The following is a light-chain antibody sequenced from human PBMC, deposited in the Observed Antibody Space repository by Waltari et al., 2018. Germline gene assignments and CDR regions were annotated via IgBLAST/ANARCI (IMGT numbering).Light chain of an antibody. J-gene: IGLJ2*01. CDR2: EVT. Sequence: QSALTQPASVSGSPGQSITISCTGTSSAAGNYDLVSWYQQHPGKAPKLMIYEVTKRPSWVSNRFSGSKSGNTASLTVSGLQAEDEADYYCCSYAGSGTLVFGGGTKLTVL. V-gene: IGLV2-23*02. CDR3: CSYAGSGTLV. CDR1: SSAAGNYDL.